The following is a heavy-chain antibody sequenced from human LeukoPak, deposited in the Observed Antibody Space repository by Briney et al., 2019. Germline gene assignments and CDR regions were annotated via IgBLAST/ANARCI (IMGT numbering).Heavy chain of an antibody. CDR2: ISGSGGST. J-gene: IGHJ4*02. D-gene: IGHD3-10*01. CDR3: ARVAGFGELWYFDY. V-gene: IGHV3-23*01. CDR1: GFTFSSYA. Sequence: GGSLRLSCAASGFTFSSYAMSWVRQAPGKGLEWVSAISGSGGSTYYADSVKGRFTISRDYSKNTVYLQTNSLRVDDTAVYFCARVAGFGELWYFDYWGQGTQVTVSS.